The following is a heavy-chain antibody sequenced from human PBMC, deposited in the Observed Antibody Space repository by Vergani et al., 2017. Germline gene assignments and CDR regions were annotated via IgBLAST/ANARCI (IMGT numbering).Heavy chain of an antibody. V-gene: IGHV4-61*02. CDR3: ARGDNYYDSSGYYPRYYYYMDV. D-gene: IGHD3-22*01. CDR2: IYTSGST. Sequence: QVQLQESGPGLVKPSQTLSLTCTVSGGSISSGSYYWSWIRQPAGKGLEWIGRIYTSGSTNYNPSLKSRVTMSVDTSKNQFSLKLSSVTAADTAVYYCARGDNYYDSSGYYPRYYYYMDVWGKGTTVIVSS. CDR1: GGSISSGSYY. J-gene: IGHJ6*03.